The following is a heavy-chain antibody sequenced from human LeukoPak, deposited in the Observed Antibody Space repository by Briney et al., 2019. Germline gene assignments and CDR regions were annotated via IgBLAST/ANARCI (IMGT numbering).Heavy chain of an antibody. CDR3: ASLTTAEAFDI. Sequence: PSETLSLTCTVSGVSISSSNSYWGWIRQPPGKGLEWIGNINYSRNPYYNPSLKSRVTISVDTSKNQFSLKLSSVTAADTAVYYCASLTTAEAFDIWGQGTMVTVSS. CDR1: GVSISSSNSY. J-gene: IGHJ3*02. V-gene: IGHV4-39*07. CDR2: INYSRNP. D-gene: IGHD3-22*01.